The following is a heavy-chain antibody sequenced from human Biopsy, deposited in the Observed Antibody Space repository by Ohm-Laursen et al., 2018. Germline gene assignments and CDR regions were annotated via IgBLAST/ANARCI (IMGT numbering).Heavy chain of an antibody. J-gene: IGHJ4*02. Sequence: LSLTCTVSGGSISSGSNYWAWICQPPGKGLEWIGSVYHSGTTYYTPSLKSRFTISLDTSKNQLSLKVSSVTAADTAAYYCARHDGNGPFALDSWGQGTLVTVSS. CDR3: ARHDGNGPFALDS. CDR1: GGSISSGSNY. V-gene: IGHV4-39*01. CDR2: VYHSGTT. D-gene: IGHD5-24*01.